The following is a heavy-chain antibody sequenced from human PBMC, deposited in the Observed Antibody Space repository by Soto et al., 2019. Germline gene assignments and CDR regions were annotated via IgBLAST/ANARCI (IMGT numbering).Heavy chain of an antibody. D-gene: IGHD6-19*01. CDR1: GFTFSSYA. CDR2: ISYDGSNK. CDR3: ASTHRGKAGLCLVAVDYFDY. Sequence: QVQLVESGGGVVQPGRSLRLSCAASGFTFSSYAMHGVRQAPGKGLEWVAVISYDGSNKYYADSVKGRFTISRDNSKNTLYLQMNSLRAEDTAVYYCASTHRGKAGLCLVAVDYFDYWGQGTLVTVSS. J-gene: IGHJ4*02. V-gene: IGHV3-30-3*01.